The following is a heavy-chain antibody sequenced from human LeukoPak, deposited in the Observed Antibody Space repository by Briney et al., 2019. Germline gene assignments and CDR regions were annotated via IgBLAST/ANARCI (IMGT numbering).Heavy chain of an antibody. CDR3: ARGGSSWYFDYFDY. V-gene: IGHV3-33*01. CDR1: GFTFSSYG. Sequence: GRSLRPSCAASGFTFSSYGMHWVRQAPGKGLEWVAGIWYDGSNKYYADSVKGRFTISRDNSKNTLYLQMNSLRAEDTAVYYCARGGSSWYFDYFDYWGQGTLVTVSS. CDR2: IWYDGSNK. J-gene: IGHJ4*02. D-gene: IGHD6-13*01.